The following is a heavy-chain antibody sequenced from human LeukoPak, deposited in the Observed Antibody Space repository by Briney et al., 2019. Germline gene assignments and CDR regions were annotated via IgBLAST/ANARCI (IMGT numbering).Heavy chain of an antibody. CDR3: AKAVTEWELIDY. D-gene: IGHD1-26*01. CDR2: ISGSGGST. V-gene: IGHV3-23*01. Sequence: GGSLRLSCADSGFTFSSYAMSWVRQAPGKGLEWVSAISGSGGSTYYADSVKGRFTISRDNSKNTLYLQMNSLRAEDTAVYYCAKAVTEWELIDYWGQGTLVTVSS. CDR1: GFTFSSYA. J-gene: IGHJ4*02.